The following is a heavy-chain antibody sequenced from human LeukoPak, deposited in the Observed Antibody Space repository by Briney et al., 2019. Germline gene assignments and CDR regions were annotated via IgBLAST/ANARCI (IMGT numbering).Heavy chain of an antibody. Sequence: PGGSLRLSCAASGFTVSSNYMSWVRQAPGKGLEWVAVISYHGSNKYYADSVKGRFTISRDNSKNTLYLQMNSLRAEDTAVYYCARGVTRYSSHWFDPWGQGTLVTVSS. J-gene: IGHJ5*02. CDR3: ARGVTRYSSHWFDP. CDR2: ISYHGSNK. D-gene: IGHD6-13*01. CDR1: GFTVSSNY. V-gene: IGHV3-30-3*01.